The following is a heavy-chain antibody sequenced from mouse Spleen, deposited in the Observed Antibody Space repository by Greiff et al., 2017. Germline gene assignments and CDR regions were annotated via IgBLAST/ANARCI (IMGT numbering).Heavy chain of an antibody. CDR2: ISGGGSYT. V-gene: IGHV5-9-2*01. Sequence: EVKLMESGGGLVKPGGSLKLSCAASGFTFSSYGMSWVRQTPEKRLEWVATISGGGSYTYYPDSVKGRFTISRDNAKNNLYLQMSSLRSEDTALYYCARLPDYWGQGTSVTVSS. CDR3: ARLPDY. J-gene: IGHJ4*01. CDR1: GFTFSSYG.